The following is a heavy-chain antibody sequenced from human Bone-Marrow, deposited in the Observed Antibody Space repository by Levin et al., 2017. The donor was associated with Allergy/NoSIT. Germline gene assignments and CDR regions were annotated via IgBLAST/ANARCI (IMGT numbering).Heavy chain of an antibody. J-gene: IGHJ4*02. CDR3: ARDPDYGGNSLDY. V-gene: IGHV3-33*01. CDR1: GFTFSSYG. Sequence: GESLKISCAASGFTFSSYGMHWVRQAPGKGLEWVAVIWYDGSNKYYADSVKGRFTISRDNSKNTLYLQMNSLRAEDTAVYYCARDPDYGGNSLDYWGQGTLVTVSS. D-gene: IGHD4-23*01. CDR2: IWYDGSNK.